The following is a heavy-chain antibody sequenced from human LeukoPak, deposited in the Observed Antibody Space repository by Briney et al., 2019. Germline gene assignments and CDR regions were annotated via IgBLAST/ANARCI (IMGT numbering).Heavy chain of an antibody. J-gene: IGHJ6*04. Sequence: GESLRLSCAASGFTFTTYWMSWVRQAPGKGLEWVSVIYSGGTTYYADSVKGRFTISRDNSKNTLYLQMNSLRAEDTAVYYCASSSDIYGSGSYFNSLGDVWGKGTTVSISS. V-gene: IGHV3-53*01. CDR1: GFTFTTYW. CDR3: ASSSDIYGSGSYFNSLGDV. D-gene: IGHD3-10*01. CDR2: IYSGGTT.